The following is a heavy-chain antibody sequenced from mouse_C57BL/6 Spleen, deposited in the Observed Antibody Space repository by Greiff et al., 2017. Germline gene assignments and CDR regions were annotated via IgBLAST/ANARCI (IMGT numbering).Heavy chain of an antibody. J-gene: IGHJ3*01. Sequence: EVMLVESRGGLVKPGGSLKLSCAASGFTFSDYGMHWVRQAPEKGLEWVAYISSGSSTIYYADTVKGRFTISRDNAKNTLFLQMTSLRSEDTAMYYCAKSYYGSSPFAYWGQGTLVTVSA. D-gene: IGHD1-1*01. CDR2: ISSGSSTI. V-gene: IGHV5-17*01. CDR3: AKSYYGSSPFAY. CDR1: GFTFSDYG.